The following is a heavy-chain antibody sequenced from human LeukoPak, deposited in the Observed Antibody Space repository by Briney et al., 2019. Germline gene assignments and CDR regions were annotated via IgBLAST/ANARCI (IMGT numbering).Heavy chain of an antibody. V-gene: IGHV3-23*01. Sequence: AGGSLRLSCAASGFTFSSYAMSWVRQAPGKGLEWVSAISGSGGSTYYADSVKGRFTISRDNSKNTLYLQMNSLRAEDTAVYYCAKAEYYYGSGQDDYWGQGALVTVSS. CDR3: AKAEYYYGSGQDDY. D-gene: IGHD3-10*01. CDR2: ISGSGGST. J-gene: IGHJ4*02. CDR1: GFTFSSYA.